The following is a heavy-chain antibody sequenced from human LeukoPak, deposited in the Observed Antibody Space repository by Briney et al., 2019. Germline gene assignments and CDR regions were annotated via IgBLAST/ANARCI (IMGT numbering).Heavy chain of an antibody. CDR3: ARVEDTDY. D-gene: IGHD5-18*01. CDR1: GYTFTSYY. J-gene: IGHJ4*02. V-gene: IGHV1-69*13. CDR2: IIPIFGTA. Sequence: GASVKVSCTASGYTFTSYYMHWVRQAPGQGLEWMGGIIPIFGTANYAQKFQGRVTITADESTSTAYMELSSLRSEDTAVYYCARVEDTDYWGQGTLVTVSS.